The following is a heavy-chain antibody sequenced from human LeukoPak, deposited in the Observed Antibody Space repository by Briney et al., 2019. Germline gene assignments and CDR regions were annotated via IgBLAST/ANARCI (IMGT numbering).Heavy chain of an antibody. Sequence: ASVKVSCKSSGYTFTSYDINWVRQASGQGLEWMGWMNPNSANTGYAQKFQGRVTMTRDPSTSTAYMELSRLRSDDTAVYYCARGASLLSIDYWGQGTLVTVSS. CDR3: ARGASLLSIDY. D-gene: IGHD2-2*01. V-gene: IGHV1-8*01. J-gene: IGHJ4*02. CDR2: MNPNSANT. CDR1: GYTFTSYD.